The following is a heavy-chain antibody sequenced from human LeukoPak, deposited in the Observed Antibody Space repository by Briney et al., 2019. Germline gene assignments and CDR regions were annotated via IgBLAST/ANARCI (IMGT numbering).Heavy chain of an antibody. J-gene: IGHJ5*02. D-gene: IGHD2-2*01. CDR2: MNPNSGNT. V-gene: IGHV1-8*01. CDR1: VYTFTIYD. Sequence: GASVTVSFTSSVYTFTIYDINWVRQAKGQGLEWMGGMNPNSGNTGYAQKFQGRVTMTRNTSISTAYMELSSLRSEDTAVYYCARPLPYYCSSTSCPGRWFDPWGQGTLVTVSS. CDR3: ARPLPYYCSSTSCPGRWFDP.